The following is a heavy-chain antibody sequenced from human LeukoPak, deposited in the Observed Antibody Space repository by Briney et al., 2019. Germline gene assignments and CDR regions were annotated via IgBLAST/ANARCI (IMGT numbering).Heavy chain of an antibody. CDR1: VGSATSSTYH. CDR3: ASIPASTTSWFHFDN. J-gene: IGHJ4*02. Sequence: SETLSPTCRVSVGSATSSTYHSGCIRLPPRMCLGLVGTIFSTGITSHNPAPSLTSRVTLSVDTSRNQFSLELRSLTAADTPIFYCASIPASTTSWFHFDNWGQGTLVTVSS. CDR2: IFSTGIT. D-gene: IGHD1-14*01. V-gene: IGHV4-39*01.